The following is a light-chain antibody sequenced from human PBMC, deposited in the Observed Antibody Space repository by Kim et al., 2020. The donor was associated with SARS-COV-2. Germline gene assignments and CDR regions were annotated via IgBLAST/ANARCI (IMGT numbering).Light chain of an antibody. Sequence: SVKLTCALSSGDSSYAIAWHQQQPEKGTRYLMKLNSDGSHSKGDGIPDRFSGSSSGAERYLTISSLQSEDEADYYCQTWGTGIHWVFGGGTQLTVL. CDR2: LNSDGSH. V-gene: IGLV4-69*01. J-gene: IGLJ3*02. CDR1: SGDSSYA. CDR3: QTWGTGIHWV.